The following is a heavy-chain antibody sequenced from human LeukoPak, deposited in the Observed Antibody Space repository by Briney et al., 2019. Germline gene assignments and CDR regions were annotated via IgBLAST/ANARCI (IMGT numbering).Heavy chain of an antibody. J-gene: IGHJ4*02. CDR2: ISYDGSNK. D-gene: IGHD6-13*01. CDR1: GFTFSSYA. Sequence: GRSLRLSCAASGFTFSSYAMHWVRQAPGKGLEWVAVISYDGSNKYYADSVKGRFTISGDNSKNTLYLQMNSLRAEDTAVYYCARASSSPDYWGQGTLVTVSS. V-gene: IGHV3-30-3*01. CDR3: ARASSSPDY.